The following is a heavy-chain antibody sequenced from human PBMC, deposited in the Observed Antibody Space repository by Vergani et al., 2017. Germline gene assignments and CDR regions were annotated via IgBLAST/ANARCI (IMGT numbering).Heavy chain of an antibody. J-gene: IGHJ6*03. CDR3: AGGNTGPTRYYYYMDV. CDR1: GITFSSYA. V-gene: IGHV3-30-3*01. D-gene: IGHD2-8*02. Sequence: QVQLVESGGGVVQSGRSLRLSCAASGITFSSYAMHWVRQAPGKGLEWVAVISFDGSNKYYADSVKGRFTISRDNSKNTLYLQMNSLRAEDTAVYYCAGGNTGPTRYYYYMDVWGKGTTVTVSS. CDR2: ISFDGSNK.